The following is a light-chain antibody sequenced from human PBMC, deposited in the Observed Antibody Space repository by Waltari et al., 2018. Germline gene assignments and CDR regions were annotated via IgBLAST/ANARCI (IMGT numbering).Light chain of an antibody. CDR1: QSISSY. CDR3: QQSYSTLPYT. V-gene: IGKV1-39*01. Sequence: DIQMTHSPSSLSASVGDRVTITCRASQSISSYLNWYQQKPGKAPKLLIYAASSLQSGVPSRFSGSGSGTDFTLTISSLQPEDFATYYCQQSYSTLPYTFGQGTKLEI. J-gene: IGKJ2*01. CDR2: AAS.